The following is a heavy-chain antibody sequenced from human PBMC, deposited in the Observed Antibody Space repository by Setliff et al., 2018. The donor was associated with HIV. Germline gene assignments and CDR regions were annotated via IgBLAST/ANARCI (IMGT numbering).Heavy chain of an antibody. CDR2: IGGKGYKGTT. V-gene: IGHV3-49*04. J-gene: IGHJ4*02. CDR3: TRDIGEAYYNFWDAYEYFDY. D-gene: IGHD3-3*01. CDR1: GFTFAHQA. Sequence: PGGSLRLSCTTSGFTFAHQAMTWVRQAPGKGLEWVGFIGGKGYKGTTQYAASVKGRFMISRDDSKSIAYLQINSLKTEDTAVYYCTRDIGEAYYNFWDAYEYFDYWGQGTQVTVSS.